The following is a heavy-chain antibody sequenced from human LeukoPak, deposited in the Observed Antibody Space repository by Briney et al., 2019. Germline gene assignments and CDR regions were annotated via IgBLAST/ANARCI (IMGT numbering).Heavy chain of an antibody. CDR3: ARGGARKVVVAAKNYFDY. J-gene: IGHJ4*02. CDR1: GGSFSGYY. Sequence: SETLSLTCAVYGGSFSGYYWSWTRQPPGKGLEWIGEINHSGSTNYNPSLKSRVTISVDTSKNQFSLKLSSVTAADTAVYYCARGGARKVVVAAKNYFDYWGQGTLVTVSS. V-gene: IGHV4-34*01. CDR2: INHSGST. D-gene: IGHD2-15*01.